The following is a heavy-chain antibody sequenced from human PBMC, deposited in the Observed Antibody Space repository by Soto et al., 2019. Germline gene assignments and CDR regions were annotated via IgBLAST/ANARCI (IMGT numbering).Heavy chain of an antibody. V-gene: IGHV4-59*06. Sequence: PSETLSLTCTVSGGSISSYYWSWIRQHPGKGLEWIGYIYYSGSTYYNPSLKSRVTISVDTSKNQFSLKLSSVTAADTAVYYCARQVSYYDSSGYGPFDYWGQGTLVTVSS. CDR3: ARQVSYYDSSGYGPFDY. J-gene: IGHJ4*02. CDR1: GGSISSYY. CDR2: IYYSGST. D-gene: IGHD3-22*01.